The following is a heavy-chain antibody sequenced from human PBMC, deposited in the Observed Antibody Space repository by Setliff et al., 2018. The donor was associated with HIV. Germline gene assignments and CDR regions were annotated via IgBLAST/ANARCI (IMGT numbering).Heavy chain of an antibody. Sequence: SETLSLTCTVSGGSISNSSSYWGWIRQPPGKRLEWIGSINHSGSTNYSPSLKSRVTISVDTSKNQFSLRLSSVTAADTAVYYCAREVRVVLPAAASGNYYYYYMDVWGKGTTVTVSS. CDR3: AREVRVVLPAAASGNYYYYYMDV. CDR2: INHSGST. CDR1: GGSISNSSSY. V-gene: IGHV4-39*07. J-gene: IGHJ6*03. D-gene: IGHD2-2*01.